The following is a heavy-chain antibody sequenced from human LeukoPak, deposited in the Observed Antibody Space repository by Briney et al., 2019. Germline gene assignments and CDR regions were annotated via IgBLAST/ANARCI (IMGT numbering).Heavy chain of an antibody. J-gene: IGHJ4*02. CDR2: VYHTGST. CDR3: SREGGYGYSFGPYSDY. V-gene: IGHV4-59*01. Sequence: PSETLSLTCAVSGASIRSYYWSWIRQPQGKGLEWIGNVYHTGSTSYNPSLRSRVTISLDTSMSQFSLKLISVTAADTAVYYCSREGGYGYSFGPYSDYWGQGALVTVSS. D-gene: IGHD5-18*01. CDR1: GASIRSYY.